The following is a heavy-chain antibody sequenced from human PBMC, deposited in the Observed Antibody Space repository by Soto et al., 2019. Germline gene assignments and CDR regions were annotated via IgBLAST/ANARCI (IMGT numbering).Heavy chain of an antibody. CDR3: VKGGASYTSCWYAN. CDR1: GFSFSNCA. J-gene: IGHJ4*02. V-gene: IGHV3-23*01. Sequence: GGSLRLSCAASGFSFSNCAMHWVRQAPGKGLEWVSTIKDSGDSTYYLDSVRGRFTISRDYSRNTLYLQMTSLRAEDTALYHCVKGGASYTSCWYANWGQGILVTVSS. CDR2: IKDSGDST. D-gene: IGHD6-13*01.